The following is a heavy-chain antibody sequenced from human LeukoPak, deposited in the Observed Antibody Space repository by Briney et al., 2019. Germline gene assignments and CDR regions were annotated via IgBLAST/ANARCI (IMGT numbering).Heavy chain of an antibody. CDR3: ARDPVNCSGGSCYPYYFDY. D-gene: IGHD2-15*01. V-gene: IGHV3-33*08. Sequence: GGSLRLSCVASGFTFSSYGMHWVRQAPGKGLEWVAVIWYDGSNKYYADSVKGRFTISRDNSKNTLYLQMNSLRAEDTAVYYCARDPVNCSGGSCYPYYFDYWGQGTLVTVSS. CDR2: IWYDGSNK. J-gene: IGHJ4*02. CDR1: GFTFSSYG.